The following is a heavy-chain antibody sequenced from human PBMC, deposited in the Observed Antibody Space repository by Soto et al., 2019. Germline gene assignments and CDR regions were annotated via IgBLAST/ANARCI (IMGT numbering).Heavy chain of an antibody. J-gene: IGHJ6*02. V-gene: IGHV1-2*04. CDR3: ARDQQLPRYYGMDV. D-gene: IGHD6-13*01. CDR1: GYTFTGYY. CDR2: INPNSGGT. Sequence: ASVKVSCKASGYTFTGYYMHWVRQAPGQGREWMGWINPNSGGTNCAQKFQGWVTMTRDTSISTAYMELSRLRSDDTAVYYCARDQQLPRYYGMDVWGQGTTVTVSS.